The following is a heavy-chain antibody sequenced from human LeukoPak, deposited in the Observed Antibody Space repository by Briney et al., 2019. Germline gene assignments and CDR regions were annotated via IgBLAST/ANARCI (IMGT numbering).Heavy chain of an antibody. Sequence: SETLSLTCTVSGGSISSSSYYWGWIRQPPGKGLEWIGSIYYSGSTYYNPSLKSRVTISVDTSKNQFSLKLSSVTAADTAVYYCASTQTAPGYCSGGSCYWALDYWGQGTLVTVSS. V-gene: IGHV4-39*01. CDR3: ASTQTAPGYCSGGSCYWALDY. J-gene: IGHJ4*02. CDR1: GGSISSSSYY. D-gene: IGHD2-15*01. CDR2: IYYSGST.